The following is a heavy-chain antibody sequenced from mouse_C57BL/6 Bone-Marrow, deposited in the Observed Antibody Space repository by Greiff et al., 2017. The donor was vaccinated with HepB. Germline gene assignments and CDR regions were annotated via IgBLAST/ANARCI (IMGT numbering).Heavy chain of an antibody. J-gene: IGHJ2*01. CDR2: ISSGGSYT. Sequence: EVQLVESGGDLVKPGGSLKLSCAASGFTFSSYGMSWVRQTPDKRLEWVATISSGGSYTYYPDSVKGRFTISRDNAKNTLYLQMSSLKSEDTAMYYCARGEGTITYFDYWGQGTTLTVSS. V-gene: IGHV5-6*01. D-gene: IGHD2-12*01. CDR1: GFTFSSYG. CDR3: ARGEGTITYFDY.